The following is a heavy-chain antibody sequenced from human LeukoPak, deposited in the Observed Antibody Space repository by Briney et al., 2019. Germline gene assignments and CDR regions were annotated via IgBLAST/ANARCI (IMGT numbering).Heavy chain of an antibody. D-gene: IGHD1-26*01. CDR1: GFTFSSYA. Sequence: GGSLRLSCAASGFTFSSYAMHWVRQAPGKGLEWVAVISYDGGNKYYADSVKGRFTISRDNSKNTLYLQMNSLRAEDTAVYYCARVLERGSYDYWGQGTLVNVSS. CDR3: ARVLERGSYDY. V-gene: IGHV3-30-3*01. CDR2: ISYDGGNK. J-gene: IGHJ4*02.